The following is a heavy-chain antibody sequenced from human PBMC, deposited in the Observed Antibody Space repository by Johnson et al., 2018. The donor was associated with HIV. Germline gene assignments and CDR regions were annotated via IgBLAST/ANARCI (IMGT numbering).Heavy chain of an antibody. CDR3: ASLGDDRGINVFDI. D-gene: IGHD2-21*02. V-gene: IGHV3-11*04. CDR1: GFTFSDYY. J-gene: IGHJ3*02. CDR2: IRSSASTI. Sequence: QVQLVESGGGLVKPGGSLRLSCAASGFTFSDYYMSWIRQPPGKGLECVSYIRSSASTIYYADSVRGRFAISRENVKNTLYLQMNSLRTEDTAVYYCASLGDDRGINVFDIWGRGTMVTVSS.